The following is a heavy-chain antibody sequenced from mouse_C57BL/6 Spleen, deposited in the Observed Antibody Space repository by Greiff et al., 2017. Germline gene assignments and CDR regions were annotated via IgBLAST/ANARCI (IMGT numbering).Heavy chain of an antibody. D-gene: IGHD1-1*01. J-gene: IGHJ4*01. V-gene: IGHV1-81*01. Sequence: QVQLQQSGAELARPGASVKLSCKASGYTFTSYGISWVKQRTGQGLEWIGEIYPRSGNTYYNEKFKGKATLTADKSSSTAYMELRSLTSEDSAVYFCARVPVTTVEEGNAMDYWGQGTSVTVSS. CDR2: IYPRSGNT. CDR1: GYTFTSYG. CDR3: ARVPVTTVEEGNAMDY.